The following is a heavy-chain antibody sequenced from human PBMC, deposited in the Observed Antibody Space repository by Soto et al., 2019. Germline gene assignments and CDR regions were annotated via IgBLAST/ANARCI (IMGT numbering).Heavy chain of an antibody. J-gene: IGHJ1*01. CDR2: INWKGSNV. CDR1: GFKFDDYA. Sequence: DVQLVESGGGLVQPGGSLRLSCAASGFKFDDYAMHWVRQAPGKGLEWVSGINWKGSNVGYADSVKGRFSVSRDNTQNSMSLQMNNLRADDTALYYCAKSQVAAAAYQYFQHWGQGAVVTVSS. D-gene: IGHD6-25*01. CDR3: AKSQVAAAAYQYFQH. V-gene: IGHV3-9*01.